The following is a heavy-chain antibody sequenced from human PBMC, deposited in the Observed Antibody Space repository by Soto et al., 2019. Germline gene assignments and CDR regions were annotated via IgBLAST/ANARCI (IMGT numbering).Heavy chain of an antibody. J-gene: IGHJ3*02. D-gene: IGHD4-4*01. CDR1: GFTFDDYA. CDR3: AKDLYSNYGDAFDI. V-gene: IGHV3-9*01. CDR2: ISWNSDNI. Sequence: LSCAASGFTFDDYAMHWVRQAPGKGLEWVSGISWNSDNIVYADSVKGRFTISRDNAKNSLYLQMNSLRAEDTALYYCAKDLYSNYGDAFDIWGQGTMVTVSS.